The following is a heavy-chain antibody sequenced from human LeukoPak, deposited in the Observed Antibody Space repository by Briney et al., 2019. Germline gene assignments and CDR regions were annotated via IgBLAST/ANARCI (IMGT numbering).Heavy chain of an antibody. D-gene: IGHD4-11*01. J-gene: IGHJ4*02. CDR3: TTDLAVTADLYDY. V-gene: IGHV3-15*01. CDR1: GFTFSNAW. CDR2: IKSKTDGGTT. Sequence: TGGSLRLSCAASGFTFSNAWMSWVRQAPGKGLEWVGRIKSKTDGGTTDYAAPVKGRSTISRDDSKNTLYLQMNSLKTEDTAVYYCTTDLAVTADLYDYWGQGTLVTVSS.